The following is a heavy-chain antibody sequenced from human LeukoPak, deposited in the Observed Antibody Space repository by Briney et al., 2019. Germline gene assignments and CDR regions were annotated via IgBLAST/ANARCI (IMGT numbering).Heavy chain of an antibody. Sequence: GGSLRLSCAASGFTFNNYAMNWVRQAPGKGLEWVSSISSSSSYIYYADSVKGRFTISRDNAKNSLYLQMNSLRAEDTAVYYCARERGSGSYYEPLDYWGQGTLVTVSS. V-gene: IGHV3-21*01. CDR2: ISSSSSYI. J-gene: IGHJ4*02. CDR1: GFTFNNYA. D-gene: IGHD3-10*01. CDR3: ARERGSGSYYEPLDY.